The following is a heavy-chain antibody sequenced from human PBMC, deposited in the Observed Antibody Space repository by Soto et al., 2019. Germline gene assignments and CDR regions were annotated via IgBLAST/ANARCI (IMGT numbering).Heavy chain of an antibody. D-gene: IGHD6-13*01. Sequence: LRLSCAASGFTFSSYAMHWVRQAPGKGLEWVAVISYDGSNKYYADSVKGRFTISRDNSKNTLYLQMNSLRAEDTAVYYCASIAAANNWFDPWGQGTLVTVSS. CDR2: ISYDGSNK. J-gene: IGHJ5*02. CDR3: ASIAAANNWFDP. CDR1: GFTFSSYA. V-gene: IGHV3-30-3*01.